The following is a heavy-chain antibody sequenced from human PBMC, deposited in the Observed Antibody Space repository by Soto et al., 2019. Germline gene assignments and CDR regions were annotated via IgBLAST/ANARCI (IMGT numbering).Heavy chain of an antibody. CDR2: IIPIFGTA. CDR1: GGTFSSST. D-gene: IGHD4-17*01. J-gene: IGHJ4*02. Sequence: SVKVSCKAAGGTFSSSTISWVRQAPGQGLEWMGGIIPIFGTANYAQKFQGRVTITADESTSTAYMELSSLRSEDTAVYYCARDRDYGGSFDYWGQGTLVTVSS. V-gene: IGHV1-69*13. CDR3: ARDRDYGGSFDY.